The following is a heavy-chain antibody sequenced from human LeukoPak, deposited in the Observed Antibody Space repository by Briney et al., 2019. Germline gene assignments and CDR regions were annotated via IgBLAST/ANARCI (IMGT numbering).Heavy chain of an antibody. CDR1: GYTLTELF. CDR2: FDPEDGES. Sequence: ASVKVSCKVSGYTLTELFMHWVRQAPGKGLEWMGGFDPEDGESIYAQKFQGRVTMTEDTSTDTAYMELSSLRSEDTAVYYCARDHSSSRFYAFDIWGQGTMVTVSS. D-gene: IGHD6-6*01. J-gene: IGHJ3*02. V-gene: IGHV1-24*01. CDR3: ARDHSSSRFYAFDI.